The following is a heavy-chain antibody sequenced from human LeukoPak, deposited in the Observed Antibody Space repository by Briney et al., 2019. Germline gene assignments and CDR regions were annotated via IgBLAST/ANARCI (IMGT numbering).Heavy chain of an antibody. J-gene: IGHJ4*02. CDR1: GFASSSLA. D-gene: IGHD6-19*01. CDR2: ISGSGSLT. Sequence: GESLRLSCAASGFASSSLAMGWVRQAPGQGLEWVSVISGSGSLTYYADSVKGRFTISRDNSKNTLFLQMNSLRAEDTAVYYCAKDARRTNGWYFFDYWGQGTLVTVSS. V-gene: IGHV3-23*01. CDR3: AKDARRTNGWYFFDY.